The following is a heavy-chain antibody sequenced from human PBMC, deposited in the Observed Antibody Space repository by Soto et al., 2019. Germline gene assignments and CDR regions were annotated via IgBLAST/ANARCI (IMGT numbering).Heavy chain of an antibody. J-gene: IGHJ6*02. D-gene: IGHD4-17*01. CDR1: GGSFRGNY. CDR2: INHSGST. Sequence: SETMSLTCAVYGGSFRGNYWSWIRQPTGKGLEWIGEINHSGSTNYNPSLKSRVTISVDTSKNQFSLKLSSVTAADTAVYYCARGRLRLTTVTSTHYYYYGMDVWGQGTTVT. CDR3: ARGRLRLTTVTSTHYYYYGMDV. V-gene: IGHV4-34*01.